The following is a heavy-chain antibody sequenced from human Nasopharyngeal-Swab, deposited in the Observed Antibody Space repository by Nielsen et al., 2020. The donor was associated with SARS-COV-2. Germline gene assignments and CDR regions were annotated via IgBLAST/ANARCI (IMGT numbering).Heavy chain of an antibody. D-gene: IGHD3-10*01. CDR3: AKDRYYGSGSYPDY. Sequence: GGSLRLSCAASGFTFSSYGMHWVRQAPGKGLEWVAVISYDGSNKYYADSVKGRFTISRDNSKNTLYLQMNSLRAEDTAVYYCAKDRYYGSGSYPDYWGQGTLVTVSS. CDR2: ISYDGSNK. V-gene: IGHV3-30*18. J-gene: IGHJ4*02. CDR1: GFTFSSYG.